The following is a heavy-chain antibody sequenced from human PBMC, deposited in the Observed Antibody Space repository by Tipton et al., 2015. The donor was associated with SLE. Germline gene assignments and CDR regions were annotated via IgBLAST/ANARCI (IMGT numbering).Heavy chain of an antibody. CDR2: INHSGST. CDR1: GGSFSGYY. Sequence: TLSLTCAVYGGSFSGYYGSWIRQPPGKGLEWIGEINHSGSTNYNPSLKSRVTISVDTSKNQFSLKLSSVTAADTAVYYCARGISSGWWSYWGQGNLDTVSS. CDR3: ARGISSGWWSY. D-gene: IGHD6-19*01. V-gene: IGHV4-34*01. J-gene: IGHJ4*02.